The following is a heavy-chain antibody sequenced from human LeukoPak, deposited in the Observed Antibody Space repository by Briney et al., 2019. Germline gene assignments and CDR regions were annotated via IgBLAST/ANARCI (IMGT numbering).Heavy chain of an antibody. V-gene: IGHV4-61*01. J-gene: IGHJ4*02. CDR3: ARTTGYGAADFDY. CDR1: GGSISSSSYY. CDR2: IYYSGST. Sequence: PSETLSLTCTVSGGSISSSSYYWSWIRQPPGKGLEWIGYIYYSGSTNYNPSLKSRVTISVDTSKNQFSLKLSSVTAADTAVYYCARTTGYGAADFDYWGQGTLVTVSS. D-gene: IGHD4-17*01.